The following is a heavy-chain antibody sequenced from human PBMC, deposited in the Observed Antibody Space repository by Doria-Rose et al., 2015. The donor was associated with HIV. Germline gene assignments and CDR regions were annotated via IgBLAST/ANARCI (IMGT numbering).Heavy chain of an antibody. J-gene: IGHJ4*02. Sequence: WIGWVRQMPGKGLEWMGIVYPDDSDTRYSPSFQGQVSISTDKSINTAYLEWSSLKASDTAMYYCVEPALGSCSGDKCYGTGYFEFWGQGTLVTVSS. V-gene: IGHV5-51*01. CDR1: W. CDR2: VYPDDSDT. D-gene: IGHD2-15*01. CDR3: VEPALGSCSGDKCYGTGYFEF.